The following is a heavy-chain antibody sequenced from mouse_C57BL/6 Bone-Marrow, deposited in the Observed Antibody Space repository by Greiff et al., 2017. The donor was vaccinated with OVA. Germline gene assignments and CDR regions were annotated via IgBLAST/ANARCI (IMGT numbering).Heavy chain of an antibody. CDR1: GFTFSDYG. CDR2: LSNLAYSI. Sequence: EVMLVESGGGLVQPGGSLKLSCAASGFTFSDYGMAWVRQAPRKGPEWVAFLSNLAYSIYYADTVTGRFTISRENAKNTLYLEMSSLRSEDTAMYYCARHGDEFAYWGQGTLVTVSA. J-gene: IGHJ3*01. V-gene: IGHV5-15*01. CDR3: ARHGDEFAY.